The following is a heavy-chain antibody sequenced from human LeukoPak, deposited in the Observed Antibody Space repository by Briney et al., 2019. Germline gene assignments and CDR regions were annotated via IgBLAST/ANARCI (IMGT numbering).Heavy chain of an antibody. CDR2: IYSGGST. D-gene: IGHD6-19*01. Sequence: GGSLRLSCAPSGFTVSSNYMSWVRQAPGKGLEWVSVIYSGGSTYCADSVKGRFTISRDNSKNTLYLQMNTLRAEDTAVYYCAKRHSSGWYYFDYWGQGTLVTVSS. J-gene: IGHJ4*02. CDR3: AKRHSSGWYYFDY. CDR1: GFTVSSNY. V-gene: IGHV3-66*04.